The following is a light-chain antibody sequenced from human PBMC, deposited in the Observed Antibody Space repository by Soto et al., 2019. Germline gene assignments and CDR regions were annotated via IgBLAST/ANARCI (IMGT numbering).Light chain of an antibody. Sequence: EIVLTQSPGTLSLSPGERATLSCRASQSVSSSYLAWYQQKPGQAPRLLIYGASTRDTGIPDRFSGSGSRTDFTLTISRLEREDFTVYYCQQYGTLPYSFGQGTTLEI. J-gene: IGKJ2*03. CDR3: QQYGTLPYS. CDR1: QSVSSSY. CDR2: GAS. V-gene: IGKV3-20*01.